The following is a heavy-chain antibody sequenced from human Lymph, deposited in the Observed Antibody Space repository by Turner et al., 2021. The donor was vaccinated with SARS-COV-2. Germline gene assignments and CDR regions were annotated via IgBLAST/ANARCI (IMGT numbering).Heavy chain of an antibody. CDR3: ARRHSGNYDAFDI. V-gene: IGHV1-69*10. CDR1: GGTFSTYV. J-gene: IGHJ3*02. CDR2: IIPILGIA. Sequence: QVQLGQTGAEVKTPGSSVKVSCNASGGTFSTYVVSWVRQAPGQGLEWMGGIIPILGIANYAQKFQGRVTITADKSTSTAYMELSSLRSEDTAVYHCARRHSGNYDAFDIWGQGTMVTVSS. D-gene: IGHD1-26*01.